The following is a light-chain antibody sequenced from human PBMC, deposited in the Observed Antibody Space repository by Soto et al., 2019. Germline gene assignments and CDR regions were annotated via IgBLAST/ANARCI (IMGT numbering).Light chain of an antibody. J-gene: IGLJ3*02. CDR1: SSDVGAYNH. V-gene: IGLV2-14*03. CDR2: EVN. CDR3: SSFPISGTWV. Sequence: QSVLTQPASVSGSPGQSITISCTGTSSDVGAYNHVSWYQQHPGKVPKVVIYEVNNRPSGVSNRFSASKSGNTASLTISGLQAEDEATYYCSSFPISGTWVFGGGTKLTAL.